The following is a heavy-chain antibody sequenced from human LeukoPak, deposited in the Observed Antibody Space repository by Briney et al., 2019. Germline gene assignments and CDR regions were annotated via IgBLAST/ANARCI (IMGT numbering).Heavy chain of an antibody. D-gene: IGHD2-2*01. CDR1: GGSISNYY. CDR2: IYYSGST. J-gene: IGHJ4*02. V-gene: IGHV4-59*08. CDR3: ARRDCSSTSCHIDY. Sequence: PSETLSLTCTVSGGSISNYYWSWIRQPPGKGLEWIGYIYYSGSTNHNPFLKSRVTISVDTSKNQFSLKLSSVTAADTAVYYCARRDCSSTSCHIDYWGQETLVTVSS.